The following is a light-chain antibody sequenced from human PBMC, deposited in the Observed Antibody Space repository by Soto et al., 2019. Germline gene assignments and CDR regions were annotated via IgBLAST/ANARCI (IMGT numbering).Light chain of an antibody. Sequence: QSVLTQPPSASGTPGQRVTISCSGSGSSFGTNTVNWYRQLPGTAPKLLIYGNNQRPSGVPDRFSGSKSGTSASLAISGLQSEDEAEYYCAAWDGSLNNVLFGGGTKVTVL. CDR1: GSSFGTNT. CDR2: GNN. V-gene: IGLV1-44*01. CDR3: AAWDGSLNNVL. J-gene: IGLJ2*01.